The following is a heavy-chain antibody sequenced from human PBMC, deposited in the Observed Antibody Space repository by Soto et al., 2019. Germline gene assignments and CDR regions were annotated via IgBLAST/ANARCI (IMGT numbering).Heavy chain of an antibody. CDR2: FESGGSI. J-gene: IGHJ4*02. D-gene: IGHD3-3*02. V-gene: IGHV3-53*01. Sequence: GGSLRLSCAASGFSVRTNYMSWVRQAPGKGLDWVSVFESGGSIYYADSVKGRFIISRDYAKNTVDLQMNSPRVEDTAVYYCARAGVTPHFFDYWGQGTLVTVSS. CDR3: ARAGVTPHFFDY. CDR1: GFSVRTNY.